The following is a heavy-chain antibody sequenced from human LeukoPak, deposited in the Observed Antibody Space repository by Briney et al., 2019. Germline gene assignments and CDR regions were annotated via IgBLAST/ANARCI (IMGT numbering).Heavy chain of an antibody. Sequence: GGSLRLSCAASGFTFSSYGMHWVRQAPGKGLEWVAFIRYDGSNKYYADSVKGRFTISRDNAKNSLYLQMNSLRAEDTAVYYCAREGGDATDYWGQGTLVTVSS. J-gene: IGHJ4*02. CDR1: GFTFSSYG. D-gene: IGHD3-16*01. CDR2: IRYDGSNK. V-gene: IGHV3-30*02. CDR3: AREGGDATDY.